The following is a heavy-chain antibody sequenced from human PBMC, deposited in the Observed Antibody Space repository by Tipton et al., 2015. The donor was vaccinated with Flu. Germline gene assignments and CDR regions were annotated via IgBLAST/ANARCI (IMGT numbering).Heavy chain of an antibody. Sequence: TLSLTCAVYGGSFSGYYWSWIRQPPGKGLEWIGEINHSGRTNYNPSLKSRVTISVDTSKNQFSLKLRSVTAADTAVYYCARLSYYDVDLKNFYFDYWGQGALVTVSS. CDR3: ARLSYYDVDLKNFYFDY. CDR1: GGSFSGYY. J-gene: IGHJ4*02. V-gene: IGHV4-34*01. D-gene: IGHD3-10*02. CDR2: INHSGRT.